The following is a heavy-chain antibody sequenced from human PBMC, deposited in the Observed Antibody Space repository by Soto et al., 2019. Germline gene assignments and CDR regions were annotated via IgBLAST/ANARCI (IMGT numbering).Heavy chain of an antibody. CDR3: ARGSWAVRFDH. J-gene: IGHJ4*02. CDR1: GGSFSGYY. Sequence: SETLSLTCAVYGGSFSGYYCTWIRQPPGKGLEWIGEIDHSGRTNYNPSLKSRVTISVDTSKNQFSLNLTSVTAADTTVYNCARGSWAVRFDHRGQGTPVTVSS. V-gene: IGHV4-34*01. D-gene: IGHD3-10*01. CDR2: IDHSGRT.